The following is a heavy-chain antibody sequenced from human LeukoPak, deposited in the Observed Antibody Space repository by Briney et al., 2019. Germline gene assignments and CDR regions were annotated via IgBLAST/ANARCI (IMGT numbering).Heavy chain of an antibody. Sequence: SETLSLTCTVSGGSISSYYWSWIRQPPGKGLEWIGYVYYSGNTNYNPSLKSRVTISVDTSKNQFSLKMSSVTAADTAVYYCARIVPYDHGYIDHWGQGTLVTVSS. D-gene: IGHD4/OR15-4a*01. V-gene: IGHV4-59*01. J-gene: IGHJ4*02. CDR3: ARIVPYDHGYIDH. CDR1: GGSISSYY. CDR2: VYYSGNT.